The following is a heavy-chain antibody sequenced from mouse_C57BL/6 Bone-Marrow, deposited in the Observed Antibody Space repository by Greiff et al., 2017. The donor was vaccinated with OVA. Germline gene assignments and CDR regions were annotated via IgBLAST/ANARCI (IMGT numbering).Heavy chain of an antibody. CDR3: ARRARDYYGSFYWYFDV. CDR1: GFSLSTSGMG. J-gene: IGHJ1*03. V-gene: IGHV8-12*01. Sequence: VKLMESGPGILQSSQTLSLTCSFSGFSLSTSGMGVSWIRQPSGKGLEWLAHIYWDDDKRYNPSLKSRLTISKDTSRNQVFLKITSVDTADTATYYCARRARDYYGSFYWYFDVWGTGTTVTVSS. D-gene: IGHD1-1*01. CDR2: IYWDDDK.